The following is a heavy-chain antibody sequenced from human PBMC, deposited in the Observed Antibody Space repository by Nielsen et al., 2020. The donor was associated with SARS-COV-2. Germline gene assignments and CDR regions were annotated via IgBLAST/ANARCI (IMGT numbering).Heavy chain of an antibody. CDR3: AGVLLWFGELPHYYYYGMDV. Sequence: WVRQAPGQGLEWMGGIIPIFGTANYAQKFQGRVTITADESTSTAYMELSSLGSEDTAVYYCAGVLLWFGELPHYYYYGMDVWGQGTTVTVSS. CDR2: IIPIFGTA. D-gene: IGHD3-10*01. V-gene: IGHV1-69*01. J-gene: IGHJ6*02.